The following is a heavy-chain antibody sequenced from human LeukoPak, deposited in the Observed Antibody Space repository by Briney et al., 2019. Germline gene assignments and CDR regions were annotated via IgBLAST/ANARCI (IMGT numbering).Heavy chain of an antibody. V-gene: IGHV3-15*01. D-gene: IGHD3-10*01. CDR2: IKNKVDGGTT. Sequence: GGSLRLSWVLSGLTFSDAWMTWVRQAPGKGPEGVGRIKNKVDGGTTDYAAPVKGRFTISRDDSKSTLYLQMDSLKPEDTAVYYCSTRAGWEFLTEFWGQGTLVTVSS. CDR3: STRAGWEFLTEF. J-gene: IGHJ4*02. CDR1: GLTFSDAW.